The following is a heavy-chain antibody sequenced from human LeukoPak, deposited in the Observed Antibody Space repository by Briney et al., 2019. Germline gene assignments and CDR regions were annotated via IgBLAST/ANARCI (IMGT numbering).Heavy chain of an antibody. D-gene: IGHD5-18*01. Sequence: PGRSLRLSCAASGFTFSSYGMPWVRQAPGKGLEWVAVISYDGGNKYYADSVKGRFTISRDNSKNTLYLQMNSLRAEDTAVYYCAKANDTAIDYWGQGTLVTVSS. V-gene: IGHV3-30*18. CDR3: AKANDTAIDY. J-gene: IGHJ4*02. CDR2: ISYDGGNK. CDR1: GFTFSSYG.